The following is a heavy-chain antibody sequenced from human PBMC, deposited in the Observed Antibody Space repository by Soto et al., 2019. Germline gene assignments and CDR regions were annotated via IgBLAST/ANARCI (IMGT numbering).Heavy chain of an antibody. CDR1: GFTFSSYW. D-gene: IGHD3-3*01. Sequence: PGXSLRLSCAASGFTFSSYWISWVLQAPGKGLEWVANIKQDGSEKYYVDSVKGRFTISRDNAKNSLYLQMKSLRAEDTAVYYCATILEWQEIDYWGQGTLVTVSS. CDR2: IKQDGSEK. V-gene: IGHV3-7*01. CDR3: ATILEWQEIDY. J-gene: IGHJ4*02.